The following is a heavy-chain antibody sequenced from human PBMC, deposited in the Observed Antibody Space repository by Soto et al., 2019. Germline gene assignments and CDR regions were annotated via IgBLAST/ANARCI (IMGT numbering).Heavy chain of an antibody. J-gene: IGHJ5*02. D-gene: IGHD2-2*01. Sequence: PSETLSLTCVVYDGSLTEYHWSWVRQTPGKGLEWIGEVSHHGTSHYNPSLGSRGIMSFDTSKDQFSLTLQSVTAADTGIYYCARGQSAVDVFFPAPVPIDPCGPGTAVTVSS. V-gene: IGHV4-34*01. CDR3: ARGQSAVDVFFPAPVPIDP. CDR2: VSHHGTS. CDR1: DGSLTEYH.